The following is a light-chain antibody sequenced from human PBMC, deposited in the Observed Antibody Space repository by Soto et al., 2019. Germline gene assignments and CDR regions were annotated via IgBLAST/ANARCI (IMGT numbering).Light chain of an antibody. CDR1: HDISTF. V-gene: IGKV1-9*01. CDR2: EAS. Sequence: DIQLTQSPSLLSASIGDRVTITCRASHDISTFLAWYQQKPGKAPTLLIYEASTLQSGVPSRFSGSGSGTEFTLTISGLLPEDFASYHCQQLYTLPCTFGQGTRLEIK. J-gene: IGKJ5*01. CDR3: QQLYTLPCT.